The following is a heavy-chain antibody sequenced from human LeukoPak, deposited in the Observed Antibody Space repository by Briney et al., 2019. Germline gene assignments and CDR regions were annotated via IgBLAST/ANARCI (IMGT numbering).Heavy chain of an antibody. V-gene: IGHV3-30*18. D-gene: IGHD6-13*01. CDR2: ISYDGSNK. CDR3: AKVFYSSSWYDY. Sequence: GGSLRPSCAASGFTFSDYVMHWVRQAPGKGLEWVALISYDGSNKYYADSVKGRFTISRDNSKNTLYLQMNSLRAEDTAVYYCAKVFYSSSWYDYWGQGTLVTVSS. CDR1: GFTFSDYV. J-gene: IGHJ4*02.